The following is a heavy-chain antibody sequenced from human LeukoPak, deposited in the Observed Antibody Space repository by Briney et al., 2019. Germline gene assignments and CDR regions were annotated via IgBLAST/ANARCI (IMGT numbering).Heavy chain of an antibody. D-gene: IGHD6-6*01. CDR2: ISYDGSNK. J-gene: IGHJ4*02. Sequence: GGSLRPSSAASRFTFTIYCMHCVRQAPGTRRGWWGGISYDGSNKYYADSVKGRFTISRDNSKNTLYLQMNSLRAEDTAVYYCAKDMAIAARQPFDYWGQGTLVTVSS. CDR3: AKDMAIAARQPFDY. V-gene: IGHV3-30*18. CDR1: RFTFTIYC.